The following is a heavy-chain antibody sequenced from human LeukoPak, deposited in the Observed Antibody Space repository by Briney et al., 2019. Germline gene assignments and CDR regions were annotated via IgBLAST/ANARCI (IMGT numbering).Heavy chain of an antibody. J-gene: IGHJ4*02. Sequence: QPGGSLRLSCAASGFTFSNYAMSWVRQAPGKGLEWVSAISCSGGSTYYADSVKGRFTISRDNSKNTLYLQMNSLRAEDTAVYYCARHCSSTSCYFDYWGQGTLVTVSS. CDR3: ARHCSSTSCYFDY. V-gene: IGHV3-23*01. D-gene: IGHD2-2*01. CDR1: GFTFSNYA. CDR2: ISCSGGST.